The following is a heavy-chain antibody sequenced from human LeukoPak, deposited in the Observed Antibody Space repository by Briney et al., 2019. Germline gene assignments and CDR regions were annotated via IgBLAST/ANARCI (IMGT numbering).Heavy chain of an antibody. CDR1: GYTLTELS. Sequence: GASVKVSCKVSGYTLTELSMHWVRQAPGKGLEWMGGFDPEDGETIYAQKFQGRVTMTEDTSTDTAYMELSSLRSEDTAVYYCATVPNYYDSSGYYGWFDPWGQGTLVTVSS. CDR2: FDPEDGET. D-gene: IGHD3-22*01. V-gene: IGHV1-24*01. CDR3: ATVPNYYDSSGYYGWFDP. J-gene: IGHJ5*02.